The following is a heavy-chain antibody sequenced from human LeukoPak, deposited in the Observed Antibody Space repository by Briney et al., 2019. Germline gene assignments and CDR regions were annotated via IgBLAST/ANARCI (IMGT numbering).Heavy chain of an antibody. CDR3: ARIGGGGPYYFDY. J-gene: IGHJ4*02. CDR1: GGTFSSYA. CDR2: IIPILGIA. V-gene: IGHV1-69*04. Sequence: SVKVSCKASGGTFSSYAISWVRQAPGQGLEWMGRIIPILGIANYAQKFQGRVTITADKSTSTAYMELSSLRSEDTAVYYCARIGGGGPYYFDYWGQGTLVTVSS.